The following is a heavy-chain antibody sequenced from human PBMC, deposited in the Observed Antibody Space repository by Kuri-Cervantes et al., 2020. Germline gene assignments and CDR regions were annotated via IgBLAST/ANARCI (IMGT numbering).Heavy chain of an antibody. CDR3: ARDQGLGSTVYWYFDL. D-gene: IGHD5/OR15-5a*01. V-gene: IGHV3-11*01. CDR1: GFTFSDYY. Sequence: GESLKISCAASGFTFSDYYMSWIRQAPGKGLEWVSYISSSGSTIYYADSVKGRFTISRDNAKNSLYLQMNSLRAEDTAVYYCARDQGLGSTVYWYFDLWGRGTLVTVSS. J-gene: IGHJ2*01. CDR2: ISSSGSTI.